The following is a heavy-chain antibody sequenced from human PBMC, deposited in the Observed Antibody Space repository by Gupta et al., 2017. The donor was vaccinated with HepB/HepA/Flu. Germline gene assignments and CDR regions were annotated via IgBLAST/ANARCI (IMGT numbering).Heavy chain of an antibody. D-gene: IGHD2-2*02. J-gene: IGHJ6*03. V-gene: IGHV4-31*03. CDR3: ARDRYCSSTSCHNYNVSGYYYYYYMDV. CDR1: GGSISSGGYY. Sequence: QVQLQESGPGLVKPSQTLSLTCTVSGGSISSGGYYWSWIRQHPGKGLEWIGYIYYSGSTYHNPSLKSRVTISVDTSKNQFSLKLSSVTAADTAVYYCARDRYCSSTSCHNYNVSGYYYYYYMDVWGKGTTVTVSS. CDR2: IYYSGST.